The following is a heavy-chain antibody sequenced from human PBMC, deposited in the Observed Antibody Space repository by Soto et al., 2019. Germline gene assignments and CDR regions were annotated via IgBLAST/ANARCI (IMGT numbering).Heavy chain of an antibody. J-gene: IGHJ6*02. D-gene: IGHD2-15*01. Sequence: ASVKVSCKASGYTFTSYGISWVRQAPEQGLEWMGWISAYNGNTNYAQKLQGRVTMTTDTSTSTAYMELRSLRSDDTAVYYCARERYCSGGSCDVYYYYGMDVWGQGTTVTVSS. CDR2: ISAYNGNT. CDR3: ARERYCSGGSCDVYYYYGMDV. CDR1: GYTFTSYG. V-gene: IGHV1-18*01.